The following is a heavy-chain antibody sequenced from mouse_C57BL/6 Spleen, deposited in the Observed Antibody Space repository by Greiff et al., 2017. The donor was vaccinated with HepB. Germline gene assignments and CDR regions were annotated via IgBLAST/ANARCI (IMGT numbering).Heavy chain of an antibody. CDR2: INPSSGYT. CDR3: ARYDGFAWFAY. CDR1: GYTFTSYW. J-gene: IGHJ3*01. V-gene: IGHV1-7*01. D-gene: IGHD2-3*01. Sequence: QVHVKQSGAELAKPGASVKLSCKASGYTFTSYWMHWVNQRPGQGLEWIGYINPSSGYTKYNQKFKDKATLTADKSSSTAYMQLSSLTYEDSAVYYCARYDGFAWFAYWGEGTLVTVSA.